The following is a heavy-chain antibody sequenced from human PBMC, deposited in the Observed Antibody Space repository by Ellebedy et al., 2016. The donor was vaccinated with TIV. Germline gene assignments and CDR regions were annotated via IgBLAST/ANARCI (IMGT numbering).Heavy chain of an antibody. J-gene: IGHJ4*02. D-gene: IGHD3-10*01. Sequence: GGSLRLXXAASGFTFSNYWMHWVRQTPGKGLVWVSRIDIDGSGTSYADSVKGRFTISRDNAKNTVYLQMNSLRAEDTAVYYCTRSGGDGSGSDWYYFDYWGQGTRVTVSS. CDR3: TRSGGDGSGSDWYYFDY. CDR2: IDIDGSGT. V-gene: IGHV3-74*01. CDR1: GFTFSNYW.